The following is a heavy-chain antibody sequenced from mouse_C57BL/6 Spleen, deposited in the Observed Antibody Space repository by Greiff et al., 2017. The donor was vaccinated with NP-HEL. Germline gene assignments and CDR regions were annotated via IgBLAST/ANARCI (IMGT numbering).Heavy chain of an antibody. CDR2: INPSNGGT. CDR3: ARYNYGSSYRYYAMDY. Sequence: VQLQESGTELVKPGASVKLSCKASGCTFTSYWMHWVKQRPGQGLEWIGNINPSNGGTNYNEKFKSKATLTVDKSSSTAYMQLSSLTSEDSAVYYCARYNYGSSYRYYAMDYWGQGTSVTVSS. D-gene: IGHD1-1*01. CDR1: GCTFTSYW. V-gene: IGHV1-53*01. J-gene: IGHJ4*01.